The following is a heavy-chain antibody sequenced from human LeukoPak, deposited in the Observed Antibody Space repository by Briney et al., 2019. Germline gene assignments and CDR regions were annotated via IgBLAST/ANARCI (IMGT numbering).Heavy chain of an antibody. V-gene: IGHV3-30*02. D-gene: IGHD3-10*01. J-gene: IGHJ4*02. Sequence: GGSLRLSCAASGFTFSSYGMHWVRQAPGKGLEWVAFIRYDGNNKYYTDSVKGRFTISRDNSKNTLYLQMNSLRAEDTALYYCAKDRAFGQFLWGNDYWGQGTLVTVSS. CDR3: AKDRAFGQFLWGNDY. CDR2: IRYDGNNK. CDR1: GFTFSSYG.